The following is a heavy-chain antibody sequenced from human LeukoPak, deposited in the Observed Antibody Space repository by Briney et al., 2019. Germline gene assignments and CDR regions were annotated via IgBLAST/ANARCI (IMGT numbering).Heavy chain of an antibody. CDR2: ISSSGSTT. CDR3: ARVGRTPPPWYFDL. J-gene: IGHJ2*01. D-gene: IGHD2-15*01. Sequence: GGSLRLSCAASGFTFSSYEMNWVRQAPGKGLEWVSYISSSGSTTYYADSVTGRFTISRDNAKNSLYLRMNSLRAEDTAVYYCARVGRTPPPWYFDLWGRGTLVTVSS. V-gene: IGHV3-48*03. CDR1: GFTFSSYE.